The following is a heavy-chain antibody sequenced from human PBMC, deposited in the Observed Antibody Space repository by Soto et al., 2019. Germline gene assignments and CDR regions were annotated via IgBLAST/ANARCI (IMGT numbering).Heavy chain of an antibody. V-gene: IGHV4-61*03. CDR2: MSDSGST. D-gene: IGHD3-3*01. CDR1: GGSVSSGRYY. CDR3: AREDFSSGLDY. J-gene: IGHJ4*02. Sequence: KTSETLSLTCTVSGGSVSSGRYYWSWIRQPPGKGLEWIGYMSDSGSTNYNPSLKSRVSISVDTSQNDFSLKLSSVTSADTAVFYCAREDFSSGLDYWGQGMLVTVSS.